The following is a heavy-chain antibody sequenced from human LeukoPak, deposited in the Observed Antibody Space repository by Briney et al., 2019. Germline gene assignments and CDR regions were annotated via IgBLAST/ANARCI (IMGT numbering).Heavy chain of an antibody. V-gene: IGHV1-2*02. J-gene: IGHJ4*02. D-gene: IGHD5-18*01. CDR1: RYTFTGYY. Sequence: GASVKVSCKASRYTFTGYYMHWVRHAPGQGLEWMGWINPNSGGTNYAQKFQGRVTMTRDTSISTPYMELSRLRSDDTAVYYCARDLGGYSYGSDYWGQGTLVTVSS. CDR2: INPNSGGT. CDR3: ARDLGGYSYGSDY.